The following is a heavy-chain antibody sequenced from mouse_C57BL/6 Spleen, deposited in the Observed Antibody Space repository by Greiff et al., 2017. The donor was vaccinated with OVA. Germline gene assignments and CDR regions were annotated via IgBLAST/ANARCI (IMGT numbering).Heavy chain of an antibody. D-gene: IGHD2-4*01. CDR1: GYSITSGYF. CDR2: ISYDGSN. CDR3: ARGDYDRYFDV. Sequence: EVQLQESGPGLVKPSQSLSLTCSVTGYSITSGYFWYWIRQFPGNQLGWMGYISYDGSNNYNPSLKNRISITRDTSKNQFFLKLNSVTTEDTATYYCARGDYDRYFDVWGTGTTVTVSS. J-gene: IGHJ1*03. V-gene: IGHV3-6*01.